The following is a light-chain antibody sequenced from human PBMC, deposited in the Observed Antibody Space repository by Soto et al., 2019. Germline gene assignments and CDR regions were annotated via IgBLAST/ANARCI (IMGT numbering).Light chain of an antibody. CDR3: QRYGSAPLIT. J-gene: IGKJ5*01. V-gene: IGKV3-20*01. CDR1: QNISRS. CDR2: GTS. Sequence: EIVMPQSTVTLSVSPGERSTLSCMGSQNISRSLAWYQQRPGQAPRLLIYGTSSRATDIPDRFSGSGSGTDFTLTISRLELEDFAVYFCQRYGSAPLITFGQGTRLEI.